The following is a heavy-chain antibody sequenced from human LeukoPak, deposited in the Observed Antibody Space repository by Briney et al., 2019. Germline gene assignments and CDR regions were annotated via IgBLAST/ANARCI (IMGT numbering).Heavy chain of an antibody. D-gene: IGHD3-22*01. J-gene: IGHJ4*02. V-gene: IGHV4-38-2*01. Sequence: PSETLSLTCAVSGYSISSGYYWGWIRQPPGKGLEWIGSIYHSGSTYYNPSLKSRVTISVDTSKNQFSLKLSSVTAADTAVYYCARGAYYYDSSGYYQIDYWGQGTLVTVSS. CDR1: GYSISSGYY. CDR2: IYHSGST. CDR3: ARGAYYYDSSGYYQIDY.